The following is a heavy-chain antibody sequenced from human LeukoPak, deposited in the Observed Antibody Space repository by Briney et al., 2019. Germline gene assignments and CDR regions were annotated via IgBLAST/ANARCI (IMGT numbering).Heavy chain of an antibody. V-gene: IGHV1-69*01. CDR1: VGTFISYA. D-gene: IGHD2-21*01. CDR3: ARDGADRVVVRE. Sequence: SVKVSCKASVGTFISYAISWVRQAPGQGLEWMGGIIPIFGTANYAQKFQGRVTITADESTSTAYMELSSLRSEDTAVYYYARDGADRVVVREWGQGTLVTVSS. J-gene: IGHJ4*02. CDR2: IIPIFGTA.